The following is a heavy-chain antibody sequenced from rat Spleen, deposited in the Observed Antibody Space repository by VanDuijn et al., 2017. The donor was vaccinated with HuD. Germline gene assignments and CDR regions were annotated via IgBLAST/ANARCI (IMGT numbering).Heavy chain of an antibody. J-gene: IGHJ2*01. CDR1: GFSITSSYR. D-gene: IGHD1-10*01. CDR2: INNAGST. CDR3: ARDNNYKAY. V-gene: IGHV3-3*01. Sequence: EVQLQESGPGLVKPSQSLSLTCSVTGFSITSSYRWNWIRKFPGNKVEWMGYINNAGSTNYNPSLKSRISITRDTSKNQFFLQVNSVTTEDTATFYCARDNNYKAYWGQGVMVTVSS.